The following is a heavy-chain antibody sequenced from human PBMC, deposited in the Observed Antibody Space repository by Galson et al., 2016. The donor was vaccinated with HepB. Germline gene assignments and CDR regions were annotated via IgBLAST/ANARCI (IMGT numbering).Heavy chain of an antibody. V-gene: IGHV3-30*04. J-gene: IGHJ6*02. Sequence: SLRLSCAASGFTFRTYAFHWVRQAPGKGLEWVALISTDGSDKFYADSVKGRFTISRDNSKNTLFLQMSSLRAEDTAVYYCARDPARYMEWSYATWYYGMGVWGQGTTVTVSS. CDR1: GFTFRTYA. CDR2: ISTDGSDK. D-gene: IGHD3-3*01. CDR3: ARDPARYMEWSYATWYYGMGV.